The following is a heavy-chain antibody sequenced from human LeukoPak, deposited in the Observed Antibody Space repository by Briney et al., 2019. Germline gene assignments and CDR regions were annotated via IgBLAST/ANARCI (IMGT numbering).Heavy chain of an antibody. J-gene: IGHJ4*02. Sequence: SVKVSCKASGGTFISYAISWVRQAPGQGREWMGGVIPIFGTANYAQKFQGRVTITTDASTSTAYVELRSLRSADTAVYYCARVNLGSADGSQNPEPSLNGDFEYWGQGTLVTVSS. CDR1: GGTFISYA. V-gene: IGHV1-69*05. CDR3: ARVNLGSADGSQNPEPSLNGDFEY. D-gene: IGHD1-26*01. CDR2: VIPIFGTA.